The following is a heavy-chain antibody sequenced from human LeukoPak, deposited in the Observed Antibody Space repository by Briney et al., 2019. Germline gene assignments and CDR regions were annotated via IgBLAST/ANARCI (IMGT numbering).Heavy chain of an antibody. CDR1: GFTFSSYW. J-gene: IGHJ4*02. CDR3: AKALGAAYTPLYY. Sequence: GGSLRLSCAASGFTFSSYWMSWVRQAPGKGLEWVANIKQDGSEKYYADSVKGRFTISRDNSKNTLYLQMNSLRAEDTAVYYCAKALGAAYTPLYYWGQGTLVTVSS. V-gene: IGHV3-7*01. D-gene: IGHD1-26*01. CDR2: IKQDGSEK.